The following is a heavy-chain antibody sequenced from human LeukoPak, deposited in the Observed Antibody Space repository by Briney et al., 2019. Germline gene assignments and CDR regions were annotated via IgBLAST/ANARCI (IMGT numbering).Heavy chain of an antibody. CDR1: GFTFNRYA. Sequence: PGRSLRLSCAASGFTFNRYALHWVRQAPGKGLEWVAVISYDGSNKYYADSVKGRFTISRGNSKNTLYLQMNSLRPEDTAVYYCASRITMIVVPPDYWGQGTLVTVSS. CDR2: ISYDGSNK. J-gene: IGHJ4*02. D-gene: IGHD3-22*01. V-gene: IGHV3-30*04. CDR3: ASRITMIVVPPDY.